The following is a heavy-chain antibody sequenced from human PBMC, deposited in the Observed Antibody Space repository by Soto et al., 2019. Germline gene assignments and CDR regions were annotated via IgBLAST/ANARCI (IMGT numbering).Heavy chain of an antibody. CDR2: IWYDGSNK. V-gene: IGHV3-33*01. CDR3: ARDGLSRWYYGMDV. Sequence: GGSLRLSCAASGFTFSSYGMHWVRQAPGKGLEWVAVIWYDGSNKYYADSVKGRFTISRDNSKNTLYLQMNSLRAEDTAVYYRARDGLSRWYYGMDVWGQGTTVTVSS. D-gene: IGHD2-15*01. CDR1: GFTFSSYG. J-gene: IGHJ6*02.